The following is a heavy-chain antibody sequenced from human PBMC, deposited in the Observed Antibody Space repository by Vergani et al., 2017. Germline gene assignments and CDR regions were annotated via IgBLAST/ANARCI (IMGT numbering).Heavy chain of an antibody. J-gene: IGHJ5*02. CDR3: ARGIAVAGFDP. D-gene: IGHD6-19*01. CDR2: ISYDGSNK. CDR1: GFTFSSYA. V-gene: IGHV3-30-3*01. Sequence: VQLLESGGGLVQPGGSLRLSCAASGFTFSSYAMHWVRQAPGKGLEWVAVISYDGSNKYYADSVKGRFTISRDNSKNTLYLQMNSLRAEDTAVYYCARGIAVAGFDPWGQGTLVTVSS.